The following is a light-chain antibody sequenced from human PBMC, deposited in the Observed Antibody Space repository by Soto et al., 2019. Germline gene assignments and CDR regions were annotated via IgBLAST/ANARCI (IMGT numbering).Light chain of an antibody. Sequence: IQMTQSPSTLSASVGDRVTITCRASQTIGNWLAWYQQKTGKAPKLLIYDASSLERGVPSRFSGSRSGTEFTLTISSLQPDDFATYYCQQHDSYSYTFGQGTKLEIK. CDR3: QQHDSYSYT. CDR1: QTIGNW. V-gene: IGKV1-5*01. CDR2: DAS. J-gene: IGKJ2*01.